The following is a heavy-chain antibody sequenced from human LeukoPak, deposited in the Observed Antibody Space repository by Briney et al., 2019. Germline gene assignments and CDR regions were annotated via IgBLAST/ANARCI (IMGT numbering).Heavy chain of an antibody. D-gene: IGHD5-12*01. CDR1: GYTFTSYY. J-gene: IGHJ6*02. CDR2: INPSGGST. V-gene: IGHV1-46*01. CDR3: ARELPSGYGPGGMDV. Sequence: GASVKVSCKASGYTFTSYYMHWVRQAPGQGLEWMGIINPSGGSTSYAQKFQGRVTMTRDTSTSTVYMELSSLRAEDTAVYYCARELPSGYGPGGMDVWGQGTTVTVSS.